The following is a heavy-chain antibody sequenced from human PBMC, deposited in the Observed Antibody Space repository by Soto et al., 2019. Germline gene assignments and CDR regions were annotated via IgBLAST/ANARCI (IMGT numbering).Heavy chain of an antibody. CDR2: IYWNDDK. D-gene: IGHD3-3*01. Sequence: ESGPTLVNPTQTLTLTCTFSGFSLSTSGVGVGWIRQPPGKALEWLALIYWNDDKRYSPSLKSRLTITKDTSKNQVVLTMTNMDPVDTATYYCAHGLRDFWSGYFSYGMDVWGQGTTVTVSS. J-gene: IGHJ6*02. V-gene: IGHV2-5*01. CDR3: AHGLRDFWSGYFSYGMDV. CDR1: GFSLSTSGVG.